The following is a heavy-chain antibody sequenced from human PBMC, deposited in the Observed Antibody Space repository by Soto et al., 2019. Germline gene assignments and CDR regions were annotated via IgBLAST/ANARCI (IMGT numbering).Heavy chain of an antibody. CDR3: AGRYYNDGGGCHSM. J-gene: IGHJ4*02. V-gene: IGHV1-69*01. CDR1: GGTFSNYA. CDR2: IIPVFGTP. D-gene: IGHD3-10*02. Sequence: QVQLLQAGGEVKKPGSSVKVSCKASGGTFSNYALNWVRQAPGQGLEWMGGIIPVFGTPNYAQNFQGRVTITADESTSTTYMELSSLRSEDTAVYYCAGRYYNDGGGCHSMWGQGTLVTVSS.